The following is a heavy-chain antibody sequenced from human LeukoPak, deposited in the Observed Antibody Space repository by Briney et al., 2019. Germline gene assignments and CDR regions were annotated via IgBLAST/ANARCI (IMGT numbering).Heavy chain of an antibody. V-gene: IGHV4-59*08. Sequence: SETLSLTCTLSGGSISIYYWCCIRPPPGRGGECIGFLYHSGSTNYNPSLKSRVTISVDTSKNQFSLKLSSVTAADTAVYYCARPSLDYGGIDAFDFWGQGTLVTVSS. D-gene: IGHD4-23*01. CDR1: GGSISIYY. CDR2: LYHSGST. CDR3: ARPSLDYGGIDAFDF. J-gene: IGHJ3*01.